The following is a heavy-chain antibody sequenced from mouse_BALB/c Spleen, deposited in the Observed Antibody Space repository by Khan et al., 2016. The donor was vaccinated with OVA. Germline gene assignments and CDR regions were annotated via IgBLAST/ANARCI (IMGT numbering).Heavy chain of an antibody. Sequence: EVELVESGGGLVQSGGSRKLSCAASGFTFTAYGMHWIRQAPEKGLEWVAYISSDSNTIYYADTVKGRFTISRANPKETRVLQVTSLRSGDTAMYFCATSYFYGYYFDYWGQGTTLTVSS. D-gene: IGHD1-1*01. CDR1: GFTFTAYG. CDR2: ISSDSNTI. CDR3: ATSYFYGYYFDY. V-gene: IGHV5-17*02. J-gene: IGHJ2*01.